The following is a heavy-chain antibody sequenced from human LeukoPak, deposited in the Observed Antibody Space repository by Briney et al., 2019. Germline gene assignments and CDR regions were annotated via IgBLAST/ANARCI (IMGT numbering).Heavy chain of an antibody. D-gene: IGHD5-24*01. CDR2: IYVGGAT. J-gene: IGHJ4*02. Sequence: SGGSLRLSCAVSRFSVTNNYISWVRQAPGKGLECVSVIYVGGATYYADSVKGRFTISRDNSENTLYLQMKSLRAEDTAVYYCARGDGYNFFDYWGQGTLVTVSS. V-gene: IGHV3-53*01. CDR1: RFSVTNNY. CDR3: ARGDGYNFFDY.